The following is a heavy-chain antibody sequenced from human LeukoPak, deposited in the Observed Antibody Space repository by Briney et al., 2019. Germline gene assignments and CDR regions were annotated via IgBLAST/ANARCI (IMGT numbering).Heavy chain of an antibody. J-gene: IGHJ4*02. CDR2: ITGSGATT. Sequence: GGSLRLSCAASGFTFSNYVLIWVRQAPGRGLEGVSAITGSGATTSYADSVKGRFTISRDDSRNTLYLQMSSLRAEDAAVYYCAKDREVSAARVYDYWGQGTLVTVSS. V-gene: IGHV3-23*01. CDR1: GFTFSNYV. D-gene: IGHD2-2*01. CDR3: AKDREVSAARVYDY.